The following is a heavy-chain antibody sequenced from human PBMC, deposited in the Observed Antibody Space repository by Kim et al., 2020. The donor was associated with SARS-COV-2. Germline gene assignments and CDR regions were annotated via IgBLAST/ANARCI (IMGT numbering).Heavy chain of an antibody. D-gene: IGHD2-15*01. CDR1: GFTFSSYD. J-gene: IGHJ6*02. CDR2: IGTAGDT. V-gene: IGHV3-13*01. CDR3: ARGAKAVADDYYYYYGMDV. Sequence: GGSLRLSCAASGFTFSSYDMHWVRQATGKGLEWVSAIGTAGDTYYPGSVKGRFTISRENAKNSLYLQMNSLRAGDTAVYYCARGAKAVADDYYYYYGMDVWGQGTTVTVSS.